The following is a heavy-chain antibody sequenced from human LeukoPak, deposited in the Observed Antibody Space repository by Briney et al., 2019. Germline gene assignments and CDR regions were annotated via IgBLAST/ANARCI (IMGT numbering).Heavy chain of an antibody. Sequence: PGGSLRLSCAASGFTFSSYNMNWVRQAPGKGLEGVSSISSSSSYIYYADSVKGRFTISRDNAKNSLYLQMNSLRAEDTAVYYCARDSSSSDWYFDLWGRGTLVTVSS. CDR1: GFTFSSYN. CDR2: ISSSSSYI. J-gene: IGHJ2*01. D-gene: IGHD6-6*01. CDR3: ARDSSSSDWYFDL. V-gene: IGHV3-21*01.